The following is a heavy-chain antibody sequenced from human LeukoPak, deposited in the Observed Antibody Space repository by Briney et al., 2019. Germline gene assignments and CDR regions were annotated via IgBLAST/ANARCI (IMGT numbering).Heavy chain of an antibody. CDR1: GFTFRNCV. D-gene: IGHD3-10*01. CDR3: AREGYYGSGSPPSLYFDY. V-gene: IGHV3-30-3*01. J-gene: IGHJ4*02. Sequence: SGGSLRLSCAASGFTFRNCVIHWVRQAPGKGLEWVAVTSSDLNVKLYADSVKGRFTISRDNSRSTLYLQMNSLRPEDTAIYYCAREGYYGSGSPPSLYFDYWGQGTLVTVFS. CDR2: TSSDLNVK.